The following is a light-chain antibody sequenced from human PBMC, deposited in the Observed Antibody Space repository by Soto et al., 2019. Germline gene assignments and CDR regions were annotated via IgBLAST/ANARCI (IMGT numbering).Light chain of an antibody. CDR2: GAS. Sequence: EIVLTQSPGTLSLSPGERATLSCRASQSVSSSSLAWYQQKPGQAPRLLIYGASSRATGIPDRFSGSGSGTDFTLTISRLEPEDFAVYYCQHFYTYPHTFGQGTKVEV. CDR1: QSVSSSS. CDR3: QHFYTYPHT. J-gene: IGKJ2*01. V-gene: IGKV3-20*01.